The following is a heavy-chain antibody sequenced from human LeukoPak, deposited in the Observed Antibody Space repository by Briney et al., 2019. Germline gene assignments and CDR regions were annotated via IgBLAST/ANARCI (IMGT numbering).Heavy chain of an antibody. CDR2: ISSSSSYI. CDR3: ARHGGYCSSTSCYCDY. V-gene: IGHV3-21*01. CDR1: GFTFSSYS. Sequence: PGGSLRLSCAASGFTFSSYSMNWVRRAPGRGLEWVSSISSSSSYIYYADSVKGRFTISRDNAKNSLYLQMNSLRAEDTAVYYCARHGGYCSSTSCYCDYWGQGTLVTVSS. D-gene: IGHD2-2*01. J-gene: IGHJ4*02.